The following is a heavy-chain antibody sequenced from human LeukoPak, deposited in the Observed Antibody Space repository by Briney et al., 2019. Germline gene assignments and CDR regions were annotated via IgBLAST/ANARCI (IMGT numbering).Heavy chain of an antibody. CDR1: GGSFSGYY. J-gene: IGHJ3*02. V-gene: IGHV4-34*01. Sequence: SETLSLTCAVYGGSFSGYYWSWIRQPPGKGLEWIGEINHSGSTNYNPSLKSRVTISVDTSKNQFSLKLSSVTAADTVVYYCARGVRVTMIVDANDAFDIWGQGTMVTVSS. CDR3: ARGVRVTMIVDANDAFDI. D-gene: IGHD3-22*01. CDR2: INHSGST.